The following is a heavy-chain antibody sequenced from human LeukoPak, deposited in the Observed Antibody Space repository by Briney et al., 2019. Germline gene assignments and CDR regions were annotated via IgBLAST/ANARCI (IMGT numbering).Heavy chain of an antibody. J-gene: IGHJ1*01. CDR1: GYTLTELS. Sequence: ASVKVSCKVSGYTLTELSMHWVRQAPGKGLEWMGGFDPEDGETIYAQKFQGRVTMTEDTSTDTAYMELSSLRSEDTAVYYCATSRGHDYFFGARDWGQGTLVTVSS. CDR3: ATSRGHDYFFGARD. D-gene: IGHD2/OR15-2a*01. V-gene: IGHV1-24*01. CDR2: FDPEDGET.